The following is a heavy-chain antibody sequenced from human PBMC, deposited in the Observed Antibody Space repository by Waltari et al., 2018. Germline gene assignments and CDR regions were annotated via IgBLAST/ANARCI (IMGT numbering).Heavy chain of an antibody. CDR2: MYAETAET. D-gene: IGHD3-3*01. Sequence: EVRLVQSEAEVRKPGDSLKLSCQASGYNFDTHWIGWVRQRPGKGLEGMGIMYAETAETIYSPSFQGHVTISVDKSIRTAYLEWGSLKTSDSGIYFCARHGVVRVSTLWFGPWGAGTSVSVTS. V-gene: IGHV5-51*01. J-gene: IGHJ5*02. CDR1: GYNFDTHW. CDR3: ARHGVVRVSTLWFGP.